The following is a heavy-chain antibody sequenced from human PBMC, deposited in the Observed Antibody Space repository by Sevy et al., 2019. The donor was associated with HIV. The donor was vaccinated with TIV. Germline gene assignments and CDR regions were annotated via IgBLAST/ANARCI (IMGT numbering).Heavy chain of an antibody. CDR2: IKSKTDGGTT. Sequence: GGSLRLSCAASGFTFSNAWMSWVRQAPGKGLEWVGRIKSKTDGGTTDYAAPVKGRFTISRDDSKNPLYLQMNSLKTEDTAVYYCTTGLYFWSGYSHGFDYWGQGTLVTVSS. V-gene: IGHV3-15*01. D-gene: IGHD3-3*01. CDR1: GFTFSNAW. J-gene: IGHJ4*02. CDR3: TTGLYFWSGYSHGFDY.